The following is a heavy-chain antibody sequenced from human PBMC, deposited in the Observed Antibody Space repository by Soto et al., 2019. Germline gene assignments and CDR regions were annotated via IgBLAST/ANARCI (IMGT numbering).Heavy chain of an antibody. J-gene: IGHJ6*02. CDR1: SGSITSSKW. D-gene: IGHD1-1*01. CDR3: ARGWTLYGMDV. Sequence: SETLSLTCTVSSGSITSSKWWSWVRQPPGKGLEWIGEINHSGSTNYNPSLKSRVTISVDTSKNQFSLKLSSVTAADTAVYYCARGWTLYGMDVWGQGTTVTVSS. CDR2: INHSGST. V-gene: IGHV4-4*02.